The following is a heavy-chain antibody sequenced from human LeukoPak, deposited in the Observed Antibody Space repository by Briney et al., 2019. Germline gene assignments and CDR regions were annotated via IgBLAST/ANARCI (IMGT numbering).Heavy chain of an antibody. J-gene: IGHJ4*02. Sequence: GGSLRLSCAASGFTFSSYEMNWVRQAPGKGLEWVSYISSSGSTIYYADSVKGRFTISRDNAKNSLYLQMNSPRAEDTAVYYCAPGGTYYDFWSGYYTFDYWGQGTLVTVSS. CDR2: ISSSGSTI. D-gene: IGHD3-3*01. V-gene: IGHV3-48*03. CDR1: GFTFSSYE. CDR3: APGGTYYDFWSGYYTFDY.